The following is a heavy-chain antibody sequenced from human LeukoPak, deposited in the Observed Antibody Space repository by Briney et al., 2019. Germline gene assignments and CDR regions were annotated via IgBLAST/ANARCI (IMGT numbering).Heavy chain of an antibody. CDR1: GFTFSYYA. D-gene: IGHD2-15*01. CDR2: ISYDGSIE. J-gene: IGHJ4*02. CDR3: ARDQDYSAY. Sequence: GGSLRLSCAASGFTFSYYAIHWVRQAPGKGLEGVAVISYDGSIEYYAASAKGRFTVSRDNSNNTLYLHMNSLRPEVTAVYFCARDQDYSAYCGQGSLLTVSS. V-gene: IGHV3-30*04.